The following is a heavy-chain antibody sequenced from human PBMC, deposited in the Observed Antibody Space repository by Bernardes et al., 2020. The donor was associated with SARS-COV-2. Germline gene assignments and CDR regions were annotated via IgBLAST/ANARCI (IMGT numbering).Heavy chain of an antibody. D-gene: IGHD1-26*01. CDR3: ARAKEGGFMDY. V-gene: IGHV3-30*03. CDR2: ISYDGSNK. CDR1: GFTFSSYG. Sequence: GSLRLSCAASGFTFSSYGMHWVRQAPGKGLEWVAVISYDGSNKYYADSVKGRFTISRDNSKNTLYLQMNSLRAEDTAVYYCARAKEGGFMDYWGQGTLVTVSS. J-gene: IGHJ4*02.